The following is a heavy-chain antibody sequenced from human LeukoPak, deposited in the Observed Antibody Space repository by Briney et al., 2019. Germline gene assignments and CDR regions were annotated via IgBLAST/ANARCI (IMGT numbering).Heavy chain of an antibody. Sequence: GGSLRLSCTASGFTFGDYAMTWVRQAPGKGLEWVGFIRSKIYGGTAEYAASVQGRFTISRDDSKGIAYLQMNSLKTEYTAVYYCTRDQTPYYWGQGTLVTVSS. J-gene: IGHJ4*02. CDR1: GFTFGDYA. CDR2: IRSKIYGGTA. V-gene: IGHV3-49*04. CDR3: TRDQTPYY.